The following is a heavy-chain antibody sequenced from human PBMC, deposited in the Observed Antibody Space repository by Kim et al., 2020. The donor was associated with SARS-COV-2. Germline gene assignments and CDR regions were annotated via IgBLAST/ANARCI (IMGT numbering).Heavy chain of an antibody. CDR1: GYTFTSYA. Sequence: ASVKVSCKASGYTFTSYAMHWVRQAPGQRLEWMGWINAGNGNTKYSQKFQGRVTITRDTSASTAYMELSSLRSEDTAVYYCARDQITVEMATISPSSTWGQGTLVTVSS. CDR2: INAGNGNT. J-gene: IGHJ5*02. D-gene: IGHD5-12*01. V-gene: IGHV1-3*01. CDR3: ARDQITVEMATISPSST.